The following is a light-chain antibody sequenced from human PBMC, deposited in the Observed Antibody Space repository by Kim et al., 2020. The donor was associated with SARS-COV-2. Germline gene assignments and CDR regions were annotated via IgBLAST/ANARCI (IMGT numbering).Light chain of an antibody. CDR3: QQANSFPLT. CDR1: QSINSR. V-gene: IGKV1-12*01. Sequence: ASVGDRVTITCRARQSINSRLAWYQQKPGNAPKLLIYSASSLQTGVSSRFSASGSGTDFTLTISSLQPEDFATYYCQQANSFPLTFGGGTKVDIK. CDR2: SAS. J-gene: IGKJ4*01.